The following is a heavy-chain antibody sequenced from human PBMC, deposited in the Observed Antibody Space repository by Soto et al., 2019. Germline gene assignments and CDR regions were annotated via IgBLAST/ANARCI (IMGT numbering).Heavy chain of an antibody. D-gene: IGHD6-19*01. CDR3: ARAVAGTWWFDP. CDR1: GYTFTSYY. V-gene: IGHV1-46*01. Sequence: VASVNVSCKASGYTFTSYYMHWVRQAPGQGLEWMGIINPSGGSTSYAQKFQGRVTMTRDTSTSTVYMELSSLRSEDTAVYYCARAVAGTWWFDPWGQGTLVTVSS. CDR2: INPSGGST. J-gene: IGHJ5*02.